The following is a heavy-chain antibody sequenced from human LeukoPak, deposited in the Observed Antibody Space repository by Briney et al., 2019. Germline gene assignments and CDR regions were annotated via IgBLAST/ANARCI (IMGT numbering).Heavy chain of an antibody. D-gene: IGHD3-22*01. CDR2: IYYSGST. CDR1: GGSISSGGYY. CDR3: ARATSLGLNYYDGSGYYDAFDI. Sequence: SQTLSLTCTVSGGSISSGGYYWSWIRQHPGKGLEWIGYIYYSGSTYYNPSLKSRVTISVDTSKNQFSLKLSSVTAADTAVYYRARATSLGLNYYDGSGYYDAFDIWGQGTMVTVSS. V-gene: IGHV4-31*03. J-gene: IGHJ3*02.